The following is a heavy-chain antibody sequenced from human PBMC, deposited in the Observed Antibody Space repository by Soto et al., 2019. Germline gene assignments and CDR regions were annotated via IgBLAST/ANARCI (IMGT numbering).Heavy chain of an antibody. CDR1: GYTFTSYG. CDR2: ISAYNGNT. Sequence: ASVKVSCKASGYTFTSYGISWVRQAPGQGLEWMGWISAYNGNTNYAQKLQGRVTMTTDTSTSTAYMELSSLRSEDTAVYYCARDGGNCSGGSCYSNYYGMDVWGQGTTVTVSS. V-gene: IGHV1-18*01. D-gene: IGHD2-15*01. CDR3: ARDGGNCSGGSCYSNYYGMDV. J-gene: IGHJ6*02.